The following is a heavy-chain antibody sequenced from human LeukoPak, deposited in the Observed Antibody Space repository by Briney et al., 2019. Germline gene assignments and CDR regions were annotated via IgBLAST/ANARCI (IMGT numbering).Heavy chain of an antibody. V-gene: IGHV3-23*01. D-gene: IGHD6-19*01. CDR3: AKLGSSGWFFDY. CDR2: ISGSGGNT. Sequence: GGSLRLSCAASGFTFSTYAMSWVRQAPGKGLEWVSSISGSGGNTYYADSVKGRFTISRDNSKNTLYLQMNSLRAEDTAVYYCAKLGSSGWFFDYWGQGTLVTVSS. CDR1: GFTFSTYA. J-gene: IGHJ4*02.